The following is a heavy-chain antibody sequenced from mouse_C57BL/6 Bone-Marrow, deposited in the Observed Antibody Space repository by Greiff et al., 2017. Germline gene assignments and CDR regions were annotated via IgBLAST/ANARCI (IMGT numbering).Heavy chain of an antibody. J-gene: IGHJ3*01. Sequence: EVKLVESGGDLVKPGGSLKLSCAASGFTFSSYGMSWVRQTPDKRLEWVATISSGASYTYYPDSVKGRFTISRDSAKNTLYLQMIILKAEDKAMYYCARHTMITAWFAYWGQGTLVTVSA. V-gene: IGHV5-6*01. D-gene: IGHD2-4*01. CDR1: GFTFSSYG. CDR2: ISSGASYT. CDR3: ARHTMITAWFAY.